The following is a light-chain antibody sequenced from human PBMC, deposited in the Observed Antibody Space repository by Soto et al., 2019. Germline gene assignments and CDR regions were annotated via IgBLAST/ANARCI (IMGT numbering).Light chain of an antibody. CDR2: DAS. Sequence: DIQLTQSPSSMSASVGYTITITCWASQGISSWLAWYQQKLGKAPNLLIYDASTLQSGVPSRFSGSGSGTDCTITISSLQKEDGSTYYCQQANSFPLTFGGGTKVDI. J-gene: IGKJ4*01. CDR3: QQANSFPLT. V-gene: IGKV1D-12*01. CDR1: QGISSW.